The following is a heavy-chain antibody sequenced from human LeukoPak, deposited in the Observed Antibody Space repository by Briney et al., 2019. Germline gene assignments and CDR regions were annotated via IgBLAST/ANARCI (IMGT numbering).Heavy chain of an antibody. CDR3: ARPRGIGDAFDI. V-gene: IGHV3-7*01. Sequence: GGSLRLSCAASGFTFSRYWMSWVRQAPGKGLGWVANIKQDGSEKYYVDSVKGRFTISRDNAKNSLYLQMNSLRAEDTAVYYCARPRGIGDAFDIWGQGTMVTVSS. J-gene: IGHJ3*02. CDR1: GFTFSRYW. CDR2: IKQDGSEK. D-gene: IGHD3-10*01.